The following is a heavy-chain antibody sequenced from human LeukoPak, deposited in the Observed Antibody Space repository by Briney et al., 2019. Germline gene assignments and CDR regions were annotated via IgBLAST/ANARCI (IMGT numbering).Heavy chain of an antibody. J-gene: IGHJ6*03. CDR2: INHSGST. CDR1: GWSFSGYN. V-gene: IGHV4-34*01. Sequence: SETLCLTCAVYGWSFSGYNWNWIRQPPGKGLEWIGEINHSGSTNYNPDPKSRGSISVDTSKNHFSQKLISVTTADTTLYYCARGRNTMVRGAIGAETRYYYSYYMDVWGKGTTVTVSS. CDR3: ARGRNTMVRGAIGAETRYYYSYYMDV. D-gene: IGHD3-10*01.